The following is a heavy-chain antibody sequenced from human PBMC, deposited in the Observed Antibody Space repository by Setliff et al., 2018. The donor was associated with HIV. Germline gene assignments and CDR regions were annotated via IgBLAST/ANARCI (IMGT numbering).Heavy chain of an antibody. V-gene: IGHV1-2*06. D-gene: IGHD6-19*01. J-gene: IGHJ6*03. Sequence: ASVKVSCKASGYIFTGYYIHWVRQAPGQGLEWMGRINPNNGDTNSAQKFQGRVTMTRDTSISTAYMELSRLRSDDTAVYYCARDRWVWGGSDSGYYYYFMNVWGKGTTVTVSS. CDR3: ARDRWVWGGSDSGYYYYFMNV. CDR2: INPNNGDT. CDR1: GYIFTGYY.